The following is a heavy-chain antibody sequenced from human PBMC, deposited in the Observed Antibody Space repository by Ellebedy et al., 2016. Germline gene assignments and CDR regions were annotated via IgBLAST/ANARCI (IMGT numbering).Heavy chain of an antibody. D-gene: IGHD1-1*01. CDR1: GGSFSGYY. J-gene: IGHJ4*02. CDR2: INHSGST. Sequence: SETLSLXXAVYGGSFSGYYWSWIRQPPGKGLEWIGEINHSGSTNYNPSLKSRVTISVDTSKNQFSLKLSSVTAADTAVYYCAKVDDVAGPYFDYWGQGTLVTVSS. CDR3: AKVDDVAGPYFDY. V-gene: IGHV4-34*01.